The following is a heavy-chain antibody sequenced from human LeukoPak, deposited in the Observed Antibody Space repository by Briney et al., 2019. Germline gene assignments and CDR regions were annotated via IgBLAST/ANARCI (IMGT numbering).Heavy chain of an antibody. CDR2: DSVYGGGP. D-gene: IGHD2-15*01. J-gene: IGHJ4*02. Sequence: GGSLRLSCAASGFTFSAYGMSWIRQVPGKGLEWVSADSVYGGGPYYADSVNGHFTMSRDNSENTVYLQMDSLRAEDTALYYCAKEDVGAAPHFWGQGTLVTVSS. V-gene: IGHV3-23*01. CDR1: GFTFSAYG. CDR3: AKEDVGAAPHF.